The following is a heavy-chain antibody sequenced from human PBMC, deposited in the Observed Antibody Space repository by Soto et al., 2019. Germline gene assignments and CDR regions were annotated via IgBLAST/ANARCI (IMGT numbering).Heavy chain of an antibody. CDR2: IWYDGSNK. V-gene: IGHV3-33*01. Sequence: QVQLVESGGGVVQPGRSLRLSCAASGFTFSSYGMHWVRQAPGKGLEWVAVIWYDGSNKYYADSVKGRFTISRDNSKNTLYLQMNSLRAEDTAVYYCARDQLPPQWLVPGYGMDVWGQGTTVTVSS. CDR3: ARDQLPPQWLVPGYGMDV. D-gene: IGHD6-19*01. J-gene: IGHJ6*02. CDR1: GFTFSSYG.